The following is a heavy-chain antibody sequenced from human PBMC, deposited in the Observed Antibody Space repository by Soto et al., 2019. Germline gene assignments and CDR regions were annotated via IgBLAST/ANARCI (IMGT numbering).Heavy chain of an antibody. V-gene: IGHV2-70*13. CDR3: ARSIRGPRRFNGMDV. D-gene: IGHD1-20*01. CDR1: GFSLTSPGMC. CDR2: IERDDDDK. Sequence: SGPTLVNPTETLTLTCTFSGFSLTSPGMCVSRIRQSPGKALEWLALIERDDDDKYYSTSLKTRLTISKDTRKNQVVLTMANMEPADTATYYCARSIRGPRRFNGMDVWGQGTTVTVSS. J-gene: IGHJ6*02.